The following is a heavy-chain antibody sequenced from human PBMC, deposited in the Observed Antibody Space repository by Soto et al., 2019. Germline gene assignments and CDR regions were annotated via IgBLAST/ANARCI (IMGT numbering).Heavy chain of an antibody. J-gene: IGHJ5*01. V-gene: IGHV3-23*01. CDR2: ISASGGTA. D-gene: IGHD3-22*01. CDR1: GFMFSSYA. Sequence: GSLRLSCAASGFMFSSYAMSWVRQAPGKGLEWVSSISASGGTANLADSVEGRCTISRDNSKSTLYLQMNSLRAEDTAVYYCAKLTYPSDSTGYYYERVSGWIDSWGQGTLVTVSS. CDR3: AKLTYPSDSTGYYYERVSGWIDS.